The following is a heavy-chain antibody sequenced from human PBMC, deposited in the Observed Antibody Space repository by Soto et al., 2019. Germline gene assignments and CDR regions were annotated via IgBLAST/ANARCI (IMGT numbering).Heavy chain of an antibody. Sequence: ASVKVSCKAYGGTLSSYAISWVRQAPGQGLEWMGGIIPIFGTANYAQKFQGRVTITADKFTSTAYMALSSLRSEGTAVYYCARDLWLGGGYDYGRDGWGQWTTVTV. D-gene: IGHD6-19*01. CDR2: IIPIFGTA. CDR1: GGTLSSYA. J-gene: IGHJ6*02. CDR3: ARDLWLGGGYDYGRDG. V-gene: IGHV1-69*06.